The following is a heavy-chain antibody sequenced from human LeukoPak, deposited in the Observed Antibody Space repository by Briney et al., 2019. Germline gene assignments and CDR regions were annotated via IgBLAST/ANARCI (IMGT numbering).Heavy chain of an antibody. CDR1: GFTVSSNY. Sequence: GGSLRLSCAASGFTVSSNYMSWVRQAPGKGLEWVSVIYSGGSTYYADSVKGRFTISRDNSKNTLYLQKNSLRAEDTAVYYCASSHCGGDCYSGNFDYWGQGTLVTVSS. CDR3: ASSHCGGDCYSGNFDY. D-gene: IGHD2-21*02. J-gene: IGHJ4*02. CDR2: IYSGGST. V-gene: IGHV3-53*01.